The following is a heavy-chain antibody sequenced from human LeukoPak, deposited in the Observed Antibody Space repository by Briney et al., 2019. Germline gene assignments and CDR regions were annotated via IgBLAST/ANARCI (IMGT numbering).Heavy chain of an antibody. Sequence: GASVKVSCKASGYTFTSYYMHWVRQAPGQGLEWMGIINPSGGSTSYAQKFQGRVTMTRDTSTSTVYMELSSLRAEDMAVYYCARGPDSVVNPWYFDYWGQGTLVTVSS. V-gene: IGHV1-46*01. CDR1: GYTFTSYY. J-gene: IGHJ4*02. CDR3: ARGPDSVVNPWYFDY. D-gene: IGHD2-21*01. CDR2: INPSGGST.